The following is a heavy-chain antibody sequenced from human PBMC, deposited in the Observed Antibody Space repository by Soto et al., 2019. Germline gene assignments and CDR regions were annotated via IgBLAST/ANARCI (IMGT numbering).Heavy chain of an antibody. J-gene: IGHJ4*02. CDR2: XXXXXXXX. D-gene: IGHD6-13*01. CDR3: ARGYSSSPLFEDYFDY. V-gene: IGHV3-7*04. Sequence: GGSLRLSCAASGFTFSRHWMTWVRQAPGKGLEWVAXXXXXXXXXXXVDSVKGRFTISRDNAKNSLYLQMNSLRAEDTAVYFCARGYSSSPLFEDYFDYWGQGALVTVSS. CDR1: GFTFSRHW.